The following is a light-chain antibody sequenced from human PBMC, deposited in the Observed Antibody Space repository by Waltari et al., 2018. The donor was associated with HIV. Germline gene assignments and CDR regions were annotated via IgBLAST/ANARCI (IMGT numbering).Light chain of an antibody. J-gene: IGLJ1*01. Sequence: QSVLTQPPSASGTPGQRVTISCSGGSSHIGSNYVFLYQLLPGTAPKLLVYRNDQRPSGVPDRLSGSKSGTSASLAISGLRSEDEADYYCAAWDDSLSGYVFGTGTKVTVL. V-gene: IGLV1-47*01. CDR2: RND. CDR1: SSHIGSNY. CDR3: AAWDDSLSGYV.